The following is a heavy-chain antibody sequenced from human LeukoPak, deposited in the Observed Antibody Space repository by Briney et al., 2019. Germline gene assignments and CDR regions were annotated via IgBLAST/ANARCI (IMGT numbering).Heavy chain of an antibody. CDR1: GFTFSTYN. CDR2: ITSSSTYI. J-gene: IGHJ3*02. Sequence: GGSLRLSCAASGFTFSTYNMNWVRQAPGKGLEWISSITSSSTYIYYADSVKGRFTISRDNAKNSLYLQMDSLKVEDTAVYYCARDREPDAFDIWGQGTMVTVSS. CDR3: ARDREPDAFDI. V-gene: IGHV3-21*01. D-gene: IGHD1-26*01.